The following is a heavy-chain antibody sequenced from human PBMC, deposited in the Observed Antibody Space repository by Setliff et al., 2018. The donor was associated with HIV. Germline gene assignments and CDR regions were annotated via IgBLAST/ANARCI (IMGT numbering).Heavy chain of an antibody. CDR3: ARARTGVTMVRGAMSF. V-gene: IGHV3-74*01. CDR1: GFTFNNYW. J-gene: IGHJ4*02. D-gene: IGHD3-10*01. Sequence: GGSLRLSCAASGFTFNNYWMHWVRQAPGKGLVWVSRIMTDGGVTNYADPVKGRFTISRDNAKNTLYLQMNSLRAEDTAVYYCARARTGVTMVRGAMSFWGQGTLVTVSS. CDR2: IMTDGGVT.